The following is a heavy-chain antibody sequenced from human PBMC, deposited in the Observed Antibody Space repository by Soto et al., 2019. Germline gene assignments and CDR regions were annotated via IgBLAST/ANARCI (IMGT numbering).Heavy chain of an antibody. CDR3: AKNPSDTWIQLWPPAYYFDY. Sequence: GGSLRLSCAASGFTFSSYAMSWVRQAPGKGLEWVSAISGSGGSTYYADSVKGRFTISRDNSKNTLYLQMNSLRAGDTAVYYCAKNPSDTWIQLWPPAYYFDYWGQGTLVTVSS. CDR1: GFTFSSYA. CDR2: ISGSGGST. J-gene: IGHJ4*02. V-gene: IGHV3-23*01. D-gene: IGHD5-18*01.